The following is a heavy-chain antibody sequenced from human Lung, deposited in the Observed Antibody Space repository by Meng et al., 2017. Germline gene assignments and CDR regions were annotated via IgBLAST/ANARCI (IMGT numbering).Heavy chain of an antibody. CDR2: TYYRSKWYS. D-gene: IGHD2-21*01. CDR1: GDSVASNRTG. CDR3: TGVGHKNWFDS. V-gene: IGHV6-1*01. J-gene: IGHJ5*01. Sequence: QVQLPQSGLGLVKAAQILSPYCAVCGDSVASNRTGWNWIRQSPVSGLEWLGRTYYRSKWYSDYATSVRSRIVINADKSKKQFSLQLHSLTPEDTAVYYCTGVGHKNWFDSWGQGTLVTVSS.